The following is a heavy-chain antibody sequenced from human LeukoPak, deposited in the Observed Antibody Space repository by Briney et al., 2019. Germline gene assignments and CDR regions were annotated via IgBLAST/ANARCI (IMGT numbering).Heavy chain of an antibody. J-gene: IGHJ6*02. CDR3: ARDRVTGTKGPYYYYGMDV. CDR1: GGSISSYY. Sequence: PSETLSLTCTVSGGSISSYYWSWIRQPPGKGLEWIGYIYYSGSTNHNPSLKSRVTISVDTSKNQFSLKLSSVTAADTAVYYCARDRVTGTKGPYYYYGMDVWGQGTTVTVSS. D-gene: IGHD1-7*01. CDR2: IYYSGST. V-gene: IGHV4-59*01.